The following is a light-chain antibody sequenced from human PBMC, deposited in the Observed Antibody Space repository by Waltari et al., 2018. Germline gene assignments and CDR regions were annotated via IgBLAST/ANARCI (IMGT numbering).Light chain of an antibody. J-gene: IGLJ1*01. CDR1: SSNIGNEY. Sequence: QSVLTQPPSVSATPGQKVTISCSGSSSNIGNEYVYWYQKLPGTAPKLLVYDTYPRPSGVPVRFSCAKSGTSATLGITGLQAGDEAHYYCGAWDPSLTAFVFGTGTEVTVL. CDR2: DTY. V-gene: IGLV1-51*01. CDR3: GAWDPSLTAFV.